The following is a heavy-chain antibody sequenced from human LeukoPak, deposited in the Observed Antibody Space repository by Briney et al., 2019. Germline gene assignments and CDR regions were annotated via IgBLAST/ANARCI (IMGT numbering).Heavy chain of an antibody. CDR1: GLIFNNAW. Sequence: GGSLRLSCAASGLIFNNAWMTWVRQAPGKGLEWIGRIKSHIDGVTTDYAAPVKGRFTISRDAVFLQMNSLKIEDTAVYYCTTGNYGGRAAFDYWGQGTLVTVSS. V-gene: IGHV3-15*01. CDR2: IKSHIDGVTT. D-gene: IGHD1-7*01. CDR3: TTGNYGGRAAFDY. J-gene: IGHJ4*02.